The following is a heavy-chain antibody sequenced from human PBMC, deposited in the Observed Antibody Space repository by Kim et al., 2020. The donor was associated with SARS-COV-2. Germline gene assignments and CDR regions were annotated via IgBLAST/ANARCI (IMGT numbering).Heavy chain of an antibody. Sequence: GGSLRLSCAASGLTFKTSVMNWVRQVPGKGLDWVSTITGDSKITYYADSVKGRFTISRDNSKTTLYLQMNSLRAEDTAVYYCASGWTAGNWGQGTVVTVSS. D-gene: IGHD6-19*01. CDR1: GLTFKTSV. CDR3: ASGWTAGN. V-gene: IGHV3-23*01. CDR2: ITGDSKIT. J-gene: IGHJ4*02.